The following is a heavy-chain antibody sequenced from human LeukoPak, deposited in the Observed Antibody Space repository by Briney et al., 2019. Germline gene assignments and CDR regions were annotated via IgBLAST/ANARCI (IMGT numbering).Heavy chain of an antibody. CDR2: ISWNSGSI. CDR1: GFTFDDYA. V-gene: IGHV3-9*01. CDR3: AKDPNSGGWSFDY. J-gene: IGHJ4*02. D-gene: IGHD6-19*01. Sequence: PGGSLRLSCAASGFTFDDYAMHWVRQAPGKGLEWVSGISWNSGSIGYADSVKGRFTISRDNAKNSLYLQMNNLRAEDTAVYYCAKDPNSGGWSFDYWGQGTLVTVSS.